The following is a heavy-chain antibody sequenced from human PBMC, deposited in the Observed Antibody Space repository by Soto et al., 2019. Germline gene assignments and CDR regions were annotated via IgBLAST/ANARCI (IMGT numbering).Heavy chain of an antibody. CDR1: GFSLTTSGVG. Sequence: QITLKESGPTLVRPTQTLTLTCTFSGFSLTTSGVGVGWIRQPPGKALEWLAVIYWDDDKRYSSSLKSRLTITKDTYKNQVVLTMTNMDPVDTATYSCAHHPYYGLGSYSFDYWGQGTLVTVSS. CDR2: IYWDDDK. D-gene: IGHD3-10*01. J-gene: IGHJ4*02. CDR3: AHHPYYGLGSYSFDY. V-gene: IGHV2-5*02.